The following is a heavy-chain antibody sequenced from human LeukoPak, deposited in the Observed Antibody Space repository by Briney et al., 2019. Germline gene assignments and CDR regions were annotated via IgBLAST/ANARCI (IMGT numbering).Heavy chain of an antibody. Sequence: GGSLRLSCAASGFTFSSYSMNWVRQAPGKGLEYVSAISSNGGSTYYANSVKGRFTISRDNSKDTLYLQMGSLRAEDTAVYYCARGLLWFGELLDNWFDPWGQGTLVTVSS. V-gene: IGHV3-64*01. J-gene: IGHJ5*02. CDR1: GFTFSSYS. D-gene: IGHD3-10*01. CDR2: ISSNGGST. CDR3: ARGLLWFGELLDNWFDP.